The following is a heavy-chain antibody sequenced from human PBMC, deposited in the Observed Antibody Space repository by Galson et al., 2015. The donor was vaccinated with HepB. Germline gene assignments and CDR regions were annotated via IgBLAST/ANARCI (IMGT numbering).Heavy chain of an antibody. CDR1: GFTFSSYA. V-gene: IGHV3-23*01. Sequence: SLRLSCAASGFTFSSYAMSWVRQAPGKGLEWVSAISGSGGSPYYADSVKGRFTISRDNSKNTLYLQMNSLRAEDTAVYYCAKIPQRSYWYMDVWGKGTTVTVSS. CDR3: AKIPQRSYWYMDV. CDR2: ISGSGGSP. J-gene: IGHJ6*03. D-gene: IGHD2-8*02.